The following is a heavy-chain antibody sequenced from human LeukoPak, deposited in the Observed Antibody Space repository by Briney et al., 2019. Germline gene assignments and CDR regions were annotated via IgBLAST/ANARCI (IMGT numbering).Heavy chain of an antibody. V-gene: IGHV3-7*04. CDR2: IKQDGSEK. CDR3: ARAGTDLWRPFDY. D-gene: IGHD1-14*01. Sequence: GGSLRLSCAASGFTFSSYWMSWVPQAPGKGLEGVANIKQDGSEKYYVDSVKGRFTISRDNAKNTLYLQMNSLRAEDTAVYYCARAGTDLWRPFDYWGQGTLVTVSS. CDR1: GFTFSSYW. J-gene: IGHJ4*02.